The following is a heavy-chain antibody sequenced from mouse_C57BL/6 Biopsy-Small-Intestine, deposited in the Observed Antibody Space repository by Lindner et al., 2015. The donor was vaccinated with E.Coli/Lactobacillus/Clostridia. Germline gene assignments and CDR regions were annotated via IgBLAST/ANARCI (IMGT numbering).Heavy chain of an antibody. CDR3: VRDRAYYFGSFTYAMDY. CDR1: GFTFNTYA. V-gene: IGHV10-3*01. CDR2: IRGKSSNFTT. Sequence: VQLQESGGGLVQPKGSLKLSCAASGFTFNTYAMHWVRQAPGKGLEWVARIRGKSSNFTTDSADSVKDRFTISRDDSQNMLYLQMNNLRTEDTAMYYCVRDRAYYFGSFTYAMDYWGQGTSVTVSS. D-gene: IGHD1-1*01. J-gene: IGHJ4*01.